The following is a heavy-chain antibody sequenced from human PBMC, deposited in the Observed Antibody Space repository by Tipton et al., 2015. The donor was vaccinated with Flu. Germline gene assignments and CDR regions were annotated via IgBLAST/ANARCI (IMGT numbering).Heavy chain of an antibody. D-gene: IGHD3-10*01. CDR3: ARRGYGSYAPIDY. CDR1: GGSISSGGYY. J-gene: IGHJ4*02. Sequence: GLVKPSQTLSLTCTVSGGSISSGGYYWSWIRQHPGEGLEWIGYIYYSGSTYYNPPLKSRVTTSLDTSKNQFSLKVSSVTAADTAVYYCARRGYGSYAPIDYWGQGTLVSVSS. V-gene: IGHV4-31*03. CDR2: IYYSGST.